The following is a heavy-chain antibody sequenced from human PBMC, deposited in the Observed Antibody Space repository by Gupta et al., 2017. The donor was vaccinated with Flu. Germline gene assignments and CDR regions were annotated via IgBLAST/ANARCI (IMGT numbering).Heavy chain of an antibody. D-gene: IGHD3-16*01. CDR3: AKDRGITFGPFDY. Sequence: QVQLVESGGDVVQPGRSLRLSCAASGFTFSSYGMPWVRQAPGKGLEWVAVISYDGSNKYYADSVKGRFTISRDNSKNTLYLQMNSLRAEDTAVYYCAKDRGITFGPFDYWGQGTLVTVSS. J-gene: IGHJ4*02. V-gene: IGHV3-30*18. CDR2: ISYDGSNK. CDR1: GFTFSSYG.